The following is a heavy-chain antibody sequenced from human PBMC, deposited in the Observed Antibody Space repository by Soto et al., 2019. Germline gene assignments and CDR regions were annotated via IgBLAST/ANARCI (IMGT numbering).Heavy chain of an antibody. V-gene: IGHV3-23*01. CDR2: ISGGGGST. D-gene: IGHD6-19*01. CDR3: AKASGSGWPFFDS. Sequence: GGSLRLSCAASGFTFIIYAMSWVRQAPWKGLEWVSSISGGGGSTYYADSVKGRFTFSRDNSKSTLFLQMSSLTADDTALYYCAKASGSGWPFFDSWGQGTLVTVSS. J-gene: IGHJ4*02. CDR1: GFTFIIYA.